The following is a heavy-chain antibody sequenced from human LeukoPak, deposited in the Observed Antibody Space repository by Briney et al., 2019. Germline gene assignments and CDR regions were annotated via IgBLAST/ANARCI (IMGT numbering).Heavy chain of an antibody. CDR1: GFMFDTYA. J-gene: IGHJ4*02. V-gene: IGHV3-48*03. Sequence: PGGSLRLSCAASGFMFDTYAMNWVRQAPGKGLEWVSYISHSGDATYYADSVKGRFTVSRDNAKNSLYLQMNGLRAEDTAVYFCATQDLVVVPAASHYFDYWGRGILVTVSS. D-gene: IGHD2-15*01. CDR2: ISHSGDAT. CDR3: ATQDLVVVPAASHYFDY.